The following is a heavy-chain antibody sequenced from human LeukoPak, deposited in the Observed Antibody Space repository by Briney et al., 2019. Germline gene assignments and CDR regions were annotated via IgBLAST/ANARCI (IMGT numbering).Heavy chain of an antibody. J-gene: IGHJ4*02. CDR1: GFTFRSYS. D-gene: IGHD6-6*01. Sequence: EGSLRLSCAASGFTFRSYSMNWVRQAPGKGLEWVSTISSSSTYIYYADSVKGRFTISRDNAENSVYLQMDSLRGDDTAVYYCARDLSLAAPGGFDYWGQGTLVTVSS. CDR2: ISSSSTYI. V-gene: IGHV3-21*01. CDR3: ARDLSLAAPGGFDY.